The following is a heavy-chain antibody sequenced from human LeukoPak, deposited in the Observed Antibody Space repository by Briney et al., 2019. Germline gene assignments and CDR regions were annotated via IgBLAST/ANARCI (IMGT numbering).Heavy chain of an antibody. CDR1: GFTFSSYA. D-gene: IGHD3-22*01. CDR3: ARVEDYYDSSGYSRYFDY. J-gene: IGHJ4*02. V-gene: IGHV3-64*01. CDR2: ISSNGGST. Sequence: PGGSLRLSCAASGFTFSSYAMHWVRQAPGKGLEYVSAISSNGGSTYYANSVKGRFTISRDNSKNTLYLQMGSLRAGDMAVYYCARVEDYYDSSGYSRYFDYWGRGTLVTVSS.